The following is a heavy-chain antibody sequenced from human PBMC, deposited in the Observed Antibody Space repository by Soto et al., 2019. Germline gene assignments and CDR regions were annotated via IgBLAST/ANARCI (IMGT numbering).Heavy chain of an antibody. D-gene: IGHD6-6*01. J-gene: IGHJ5*02. V-gene: IGHV1-69*02. CDR1: GGTFSSYT. CDR3: ATLLAARNWFDP. CDR2: IIPILGIA. Sequence: QVQLVQSGAEVKKPGSSVKVSCKASGGTFSSYTISWVRQAPGQGLEWMGRIIPILGIANYAQKFQGRVTITADKSTSTAYMELSSLRSEYTAVYYCATLLAARNWFDPWGQGTLVTVSS.